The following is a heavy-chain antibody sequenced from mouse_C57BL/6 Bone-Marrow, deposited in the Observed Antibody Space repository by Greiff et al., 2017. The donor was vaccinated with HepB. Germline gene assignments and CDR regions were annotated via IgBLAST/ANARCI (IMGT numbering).Heavy chain of an antibody. J-gene: IGHJ3*01. V-gene: IGHV2-6-1*01. Sequence: QVQLQQSGPGLVAPSQSLSITCTVSGFSLTSYGVHWVRQPPGKGLEWLVVIWSDGSTTYNSALKSRLSISKDNSKSQVFLKMNSLQTDDTAMYYCARHERDGNYLFAYWGQGTLVTVSA. CDR2: IWSDGST. CDR1: GFSLTSYG. CDR3: ARHERDGNYLFAY. D-gene: IGHD2-1*01.